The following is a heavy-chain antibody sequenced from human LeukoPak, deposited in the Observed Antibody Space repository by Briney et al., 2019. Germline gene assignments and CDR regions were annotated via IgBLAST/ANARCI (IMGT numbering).Heavy chain of an antibody. CDR3: ARVQGLRLGELSLLGY. D-gene: IGHD3-16*02. J-gene: IGHJ4*02. CDR2: IFPNSGGT. CDR1: GGTFSSYA. V-gene: IGHV1-2*02. Sequence: ASVKVSCKASGGTFSSYAISWVRQAPGQGLEWMGRIFPNSGGTNYAQKFQGRVTMTRDTSISTAYMELSRLRSDDTAVYYCARVQGLRLGELSLLGYWGQGTLVTVSS.